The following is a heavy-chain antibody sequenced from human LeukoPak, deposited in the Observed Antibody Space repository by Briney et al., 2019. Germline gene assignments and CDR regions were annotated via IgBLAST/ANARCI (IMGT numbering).Heavy chain of an antibody. Sequence: GGSLRLSCAASGFTFSSYGMHWVRQAPGKGLEWVAVIWYDGSNKYYADSVKGRFTISRDNSKNTLYLQMNSLRAEDTAVYYCARLGQQLEVDYWGQGTLVTVSS. V-gene: IGHV3-33*01. CDR1: GFTFSSYG. CDR3: ARLGQQLEVDY. D-gene: IGHD6-13*01. CDR2: IWYDGSNK. J-gene: IGHJ4*02.